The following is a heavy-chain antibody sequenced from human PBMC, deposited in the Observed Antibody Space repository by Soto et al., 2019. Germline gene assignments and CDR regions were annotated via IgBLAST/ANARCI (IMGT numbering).Heavy chain of an antibody. Sequence: QVQLVESGGGVVQPGRSMRLSCAASGFTFSSYAMHWVRQAPGKGLEWVAVISYDGSNKYYADSVKGRFTISRDNSKNTLYLQMNSLRAEDTAVYYCARATVTTLWYAFDIWGQVTMVTVSS. CDR2: ISYDGSNK. D-gene: IGHD4-17*01. CDR3: ARATVTTLWYAFDI. V-gene: IGHV3-30-3*01. J-gene: IGHJ3*02. CDR1: GFTFSSYA.